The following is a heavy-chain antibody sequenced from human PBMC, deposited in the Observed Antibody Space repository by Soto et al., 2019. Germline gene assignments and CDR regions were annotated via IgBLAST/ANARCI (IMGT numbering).Heavy chain of an antibody. CDR3: AKGMHYDFWSGQSARGLAN. D-gene: IGHD3-3*01. J-gene: IGHJ4*02. V-gene: IGHV1-46*01. CDR1: GDTFACYY. CDR2: INPSAGST. Sequence: GASVKVSCKASGDTFACYYRRWVRQAPGQGLEWMGIINPSAGSTSYAQKFQDKVIMTRDTSTSTVYMELSSLRTEDTDVYYCAKGMHYDFWSGQSARGLANWGQGTQVTVSS.